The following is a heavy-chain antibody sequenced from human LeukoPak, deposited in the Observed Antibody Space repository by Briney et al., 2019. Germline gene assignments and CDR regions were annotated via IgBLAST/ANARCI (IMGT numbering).Heavy chain of an antibody. D-gene: IGHD3-9*01. CDR3: ARGIRYFDPYYYYYYYMDV. V-gene: IGHV4-39*07. CDR1: GGSISSSSYY. CDR2: IYYSGST. J-gene: IGHJ6*03. Sequence: SETLSLTCTVSGGSISSSSYYWGWIRQPPGKGLEWIGSIYYSGSTYYNPSLKSRVTISVDTSKNQFSLKLSSVTAADTAVYYCARGIRYFDPYYYYYYYMDVWGKGTTVTISS.